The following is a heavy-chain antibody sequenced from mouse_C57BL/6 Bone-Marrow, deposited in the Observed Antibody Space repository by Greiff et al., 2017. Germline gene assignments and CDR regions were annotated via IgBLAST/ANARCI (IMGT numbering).Heavy chain of an antibody. V-gene: IGHV14-3*01. CDR2: IDPANGDT. D-gene: IGHD1-1*01. CDR1: GFNIKNTY. CDR3: ARSDTTVVAAPYFDY. J-gene: IGHJ2*01. Sequence: EVKLMESVAELVRPGASVKLSCTASGFNIKNTYMHWVKQRPEQGLEWIGRIDPANGDTKYAPKFQGKAPITADTSSNTAYLQLSSLTSEDTAIYYCARSDTTVVAAPYFDYWGQGTTRTVSS.